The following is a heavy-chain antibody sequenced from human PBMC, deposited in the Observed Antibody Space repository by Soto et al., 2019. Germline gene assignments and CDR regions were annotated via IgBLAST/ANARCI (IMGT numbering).Heavy chain of an antibody. V-gene: IGHV1-18*01. Sequence: SAKVTSKESGYTKTSNGSSSARQSHEQGLEWMGWISAYNGNTNYAQKLQGRVTMTTDTSTSTAYMELRSLRSDDTAVYYCAGPNSDILTGYLPSGMAVWGKGTTVTGSS. CDR1: GYTKTSNG. CDR2: ISAYNGNT. D-gene: IGHD3-9*01. J-gene: IGHJ6*01. CDR3: AGPNSDILTGYLPSGMAV.